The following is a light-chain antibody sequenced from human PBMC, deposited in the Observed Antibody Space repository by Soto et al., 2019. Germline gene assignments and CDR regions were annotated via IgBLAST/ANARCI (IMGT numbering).Light chain of an antibody. CDR2: WAS. Sequence: DIVMTQSPDSLAVSLGERATINCMSSQSVLYSSNNKNYLAWYQQKPGQPPRLLIYWASTRESGVPDRFSGSGSGTDFTLTISSLQAEDVAVYYCQQYSNTPQSFGQGTKVEIK. CDR3: QQYSNTPQS. J-gene: IGKJ1*01. CDR1: QSVLYSSNNKNY. V-gene: IGKV4-1*01.